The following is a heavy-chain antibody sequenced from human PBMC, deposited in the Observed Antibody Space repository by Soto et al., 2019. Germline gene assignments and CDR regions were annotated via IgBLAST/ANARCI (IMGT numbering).Heavy chain of an antibody. V-gene: IGHV3-73*02. CDR3: TTPAGVVVAATTYYYGMDV. CDR1: GFTFSDSA. J-gene: IGHJ6*02. D-gene: IGHD2-15*01. Sequence: EVQLVESGGGLVQPGGSLKLSCAASGFTFSDSAMHWVRQASGKGLEWVGRIRSKANSDATAYAASVKGRFTISRDDSKDTAYLQMNSLKIEDTAVYYCTTPAGVVVAATTYYYGMDVWGQGTTVTVSS. CDR2: IRSKANSDAT.